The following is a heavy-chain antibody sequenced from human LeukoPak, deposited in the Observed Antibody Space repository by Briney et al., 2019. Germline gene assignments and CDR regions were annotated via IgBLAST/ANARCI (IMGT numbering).Heavy chain of an antibody. CDR3: ARLGAHGDDDY. V-gene: IGHV1-46*01. D-gene: IGHD3-10*01. Sequence: ASVRVSCKASGYTFTSYYMHWVGQAPGQGLEWMGIINPSGGSTSYAQKFQGRVTMTRDMSTSTVYMELSSLRSEDTAVYYCARLGAHGDDDYWGQGTLVTVSS. J-gene: IGHJ4*02. CDR2: INPSGGST. CDR1: GYTFTSYY.